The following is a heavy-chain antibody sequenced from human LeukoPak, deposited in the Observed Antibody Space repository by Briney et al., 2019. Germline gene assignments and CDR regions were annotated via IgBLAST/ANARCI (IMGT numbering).Heavy chain of an antibody. CDR2: IYTSGGT. Sequence: SETLSLTCTVSGGSISSYYWSWIRQPPGKGLEWIGYIYTSGGTNYNPSLKSRVTISVDTSKNQFSLKLTSVTAADTAVYYCARRGGDYWGQGTLVTVSS. J-gene: IGHJ4*02. D-gene: IGHD4-23*01. V-gene: IGHV4-4*09. CDR1: GGSISSYY. CDR3: ARRGGDY.